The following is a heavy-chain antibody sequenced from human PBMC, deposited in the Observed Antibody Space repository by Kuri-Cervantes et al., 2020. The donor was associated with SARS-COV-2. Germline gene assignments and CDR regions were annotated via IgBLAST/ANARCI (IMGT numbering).Heavy chain of an antibody. Sequence: GESLKISCAASGFTFSSYAMSWVRQVPGKGLEWVSAISGSGGSTYYADSVKGRFTISRDNSKNTLYLQMNSLRAEDTAVYYCAKDGSSSWSFNYYYYGMDVWGQGTTVTVSS. CDR1: GFTFSSYA. J-gene: IGHJ6*02. CDR3: AKDGSSSWSFNYYYYGMDV. D-gene: IGHD6-13*01. V-gene: IGHV3-23*01. CDR2: ISGSGGST.